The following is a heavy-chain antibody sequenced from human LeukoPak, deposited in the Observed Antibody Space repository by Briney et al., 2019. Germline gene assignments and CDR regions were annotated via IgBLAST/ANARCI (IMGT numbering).Heavy chain of an antibody. Sequence: PGGSLRLSCAASGFTFSSYAMHWVRQAPGKGLEWVAVISYDGSNKYYADSVKGRFTISRDNSKNTLYLQMNSPRAEDTAVYYCAREGDTAMTAGYYYYMDVWGKGTTVTVSS. CDR2: ISYDGSNK. CDR1: GFTFSSYA. V-gene: IGHV3-30*04. D-gene: IGHD5-18*01. J-gene: IGHJ6*03. CDR3: AREGDTAMTAGYYYYMDV.